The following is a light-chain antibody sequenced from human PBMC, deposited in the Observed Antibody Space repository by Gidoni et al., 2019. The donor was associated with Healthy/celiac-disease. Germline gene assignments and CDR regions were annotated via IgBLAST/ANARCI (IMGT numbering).Light chain of an antibody. J-gene: IGKJ1*01. V-gene: IGKV1-39*01. CDR1: QSISTY. CDR2: AAS. Sequence: DIQMTQSPSSLSASVGDRVTISCRASQSISTYLNWYQQKPGKAPRLLIYAASSLQSGVPPRFRGSGAGTDFTLTISSLQLEDFATYYCQQSYRTPRTFGQGAKVEI. CDR3: QQSYRTPRT.